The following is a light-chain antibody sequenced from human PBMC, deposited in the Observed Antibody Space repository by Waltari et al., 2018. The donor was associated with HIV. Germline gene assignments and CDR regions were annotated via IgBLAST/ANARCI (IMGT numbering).Light chain of an antibody. J-gene: IGKJ1*01. Sequence: DIVMTQSPDSLAVSLGERATINCKSSQSVLYSSNNKNYLAWYQQKPGQPPKLLIYRASTRESGVPDRFSGSGSQTDFTLTISSLQAEDVAVYYCQQYYSTLRTFGQGTKVEIK. CDR3: QQYYSTLRT. V-gene: IGKV4-1*01. CDR2: RAS. CDR1: QSVLYSSNNKNY.